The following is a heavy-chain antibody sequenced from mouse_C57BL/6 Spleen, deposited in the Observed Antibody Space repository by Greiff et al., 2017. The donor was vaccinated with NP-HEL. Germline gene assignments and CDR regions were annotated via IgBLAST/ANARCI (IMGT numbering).Heavy chain of an antibody. Sequence: QVQLQQSGAELARPGASVKLSCKASGYTFTSYGISWVKQRTGQGLEWIGEIYPRSGNTYYNEKFKGKATLTADKSSSTAYMELRSLTSEDSAVYFCARGGGNYVWDWYFDVWGTGTTVTVSS. J-gene: IGHJ1*03. V-gene: IGHV1-81*01. CDR3: ARGGGNYVWDWYFDV. CDR1: GYTFTSYG. CDR2: IYPRSGNT. D-gene: IGHD2-1*01.